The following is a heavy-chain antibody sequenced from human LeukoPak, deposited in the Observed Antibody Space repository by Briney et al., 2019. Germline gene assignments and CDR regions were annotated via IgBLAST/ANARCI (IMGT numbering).Heavy chain of an antibody. CDR3: AREEVSTSATFEY. CDR1: GFSFSKFG. D-gene: IGHD5/OR15-5a*01. CDR2: ISYDGGNK. J-gene: IGHJ4*02. V-gene: IGHV3-30*03. Sequence: GGSLRLSCAASGFSFSKFGMHWVRQAPGKGLEWVAVISYDGGNKYYADSVKGRFTISRDNSKNTLYLQMNSLRAEDTAVYYCAREEVSTSATFEYWGQGTLVTVSS.